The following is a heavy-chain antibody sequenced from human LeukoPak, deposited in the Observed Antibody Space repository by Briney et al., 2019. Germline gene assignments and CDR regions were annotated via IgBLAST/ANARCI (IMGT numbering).Heavy chain of an antibody. J-gene: IGHJ3*02. D-gene: IGHD3-22*01. CDR1: GYSFTDYW. Sequence: GESLKISFKGSGYSFTDYWIGWVRQMPGKGLEWMGTIYPGDSETRYSPSFQGQVTISADKSISTAYMQWSSLKASDTAMYYCVRHPRLSMIVVVTPDAFDIWGQGTLVTVSS. CDR3: VRHPRLSMIVVVTPDAFDI. V-gene: IGHV5-51*01. CDR2: IYPGDSET.